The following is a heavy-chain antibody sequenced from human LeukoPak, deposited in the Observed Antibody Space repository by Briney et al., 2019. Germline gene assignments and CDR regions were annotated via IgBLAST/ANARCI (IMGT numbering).Heavy chain of an antibody. CDR3: ARDIVSSSWYGDDTQFDY. CDR2: ISSSSSYI. Sequence: GGSLRLSCAASGFTFSSYSMNWVRQAPGKGLEWVSSISSSSSYIYYADSVKGRFTISRDNAKNPLYLQMNSLRAEDTAVYYCARDIVSSSWYGDDTQFDYWGQGTLVTVSS. D-gene: IGHD6-13*01. J-gene: IGHJ4*02. V-gene: IGHV3-21*01. CDR1: GFTFSSYS.